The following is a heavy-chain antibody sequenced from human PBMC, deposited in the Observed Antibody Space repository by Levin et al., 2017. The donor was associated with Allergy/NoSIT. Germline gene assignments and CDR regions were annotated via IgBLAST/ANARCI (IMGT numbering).Heavy chain of an antibody. CDR3: AKDIGAPQRGYSGYAAIFYYYYYGMDV. CDR2: ISWNSGSI. Sequence: SLKISCAASGFTFDDYAMHWVRQAPGKGLEWVSGISWNSGSIGYADSVKGRFTISRDNAKNSLYLQMNSLRAEDTALYYCAKDIGAPQRGYSGYAAIFYYYYYGMDVWSQGITVTVSS. CDR1: GFTFDDYA. V-gene: IGHV3-9*01. J-gene: IGHJ6*02. D-gene: IGHD5-12*01.